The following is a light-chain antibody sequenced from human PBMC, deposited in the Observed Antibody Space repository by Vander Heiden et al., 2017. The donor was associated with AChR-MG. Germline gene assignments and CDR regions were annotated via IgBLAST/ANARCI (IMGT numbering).Light chain of an antibody. Sequence: EIVLTQSPGNLSLSPGEGASLSCRASQPLSNIYLAWYQQKPGQAPRLLISGASSRANGIPDRFSGSGYGTDFTLTSSRREPEDFAVYYWQQDSRSKTFGQGTKVEIK. V-gene: IGKV3-20*01. CDR2: GAS. CDR1: QPLSNIY. CDR3: QQDSRSKT. J-gene: IGKJ1*01.